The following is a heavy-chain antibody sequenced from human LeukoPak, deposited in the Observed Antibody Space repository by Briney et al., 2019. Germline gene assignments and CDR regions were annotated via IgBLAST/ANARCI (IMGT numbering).Heavy chain of an antibody. V-gene: IGHV3-48*03. CDR1: GFTFSSYE. CDR3: AELGITMIGGV. J-gene: IGHJ6*04. CDR2: ISSSGSSI. D-gene: IGHD3-10*02. Sequence: GGSLRLSCAASGFTFSSYEMNWVRQAPGKGLEWVSYISSSGSSIYYADSVKGRFTISRDNAKNSLYLQMNSLSAEDTAVYYCAELGITMIGGVWGKGTTVTISS.